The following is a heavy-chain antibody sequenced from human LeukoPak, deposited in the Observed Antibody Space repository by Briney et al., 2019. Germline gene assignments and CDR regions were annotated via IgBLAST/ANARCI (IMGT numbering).Heavy chain of an antibody. J-gene: IGHJ4*02. CDR1: GFTFNTYA. Sequence: GGSLRLSCAASGFTFNTYAMSWVRQAPGKGLEWVSAISGSGGSTYYADSVKGRFTISRDNSKNTLYLQMNSLRAEDTAVYYCAKDMEGGYSYGYEGYFDYWGQGTLVTVSS. CDR2: ISGSGGST. V-gene: IGHV3-23*01. D-gene: IGHD5-18*01. CDR3: AKDMEGGYSYGYEGYFDY.